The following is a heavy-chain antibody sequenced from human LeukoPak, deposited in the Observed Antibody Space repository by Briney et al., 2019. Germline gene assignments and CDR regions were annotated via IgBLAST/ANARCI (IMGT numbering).Heavy chain of an antibody. CDR3: ARDRDGGFAFDI. Sequence: GGSLRLSCAASGFSFSYYVMHWVRQAPGKGLEYVSAIMPNGETRGYANSMKGRFTISRDNSKNTLYLQMGSLRAEDMAIYYCARDRDGGFAFDIWGQGTMVTVSS. J-gene: IGHJ3*02. V-gene: IGHV3-64*01. D-gene: IGHD2-15*01. CDR2: IMPNGETR. CDR1: GFSFSYYV.